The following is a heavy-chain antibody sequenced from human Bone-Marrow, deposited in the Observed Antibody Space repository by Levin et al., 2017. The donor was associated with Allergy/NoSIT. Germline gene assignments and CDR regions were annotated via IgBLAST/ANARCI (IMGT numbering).Heavy chain of an antibody. D-gene: IGHD3-10*01. CDR2: ISGSGGST. CDR1: GFTFSSYA. CDR3: AKDRLWFGELSHDY. J-gene: IGHJ4*02. Sequence: PGESLKISCAASGFTFSSYALSWVRQAPGKGLEWVSAISGSGGSTYYADSVKGRFTISRDNSKNTLYLQMNSLRAEDTAVYYCAKDRLWFGELSHDYWGQGTLVTVSS. V-gene: IGHV3-23*01.